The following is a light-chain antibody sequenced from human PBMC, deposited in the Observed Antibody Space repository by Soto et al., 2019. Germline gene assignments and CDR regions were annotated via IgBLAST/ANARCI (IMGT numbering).Light chain of an antibody. Sequence: DIQMTQSPSSLSASVGDRVTITCRASQAISNYLVWLQQKPGKAPESLIYAISTLESGVPSRFSGSGSGSDFTLTISGLQAEDFGTYYCQQYMVSPITVGQGTRLDIK. CDR3: QQYMVSPIT. J-gene: IGKJ5*01. CDR2: AIS. V-gene: IGKV1-16*01. CDR1: QAISNY.